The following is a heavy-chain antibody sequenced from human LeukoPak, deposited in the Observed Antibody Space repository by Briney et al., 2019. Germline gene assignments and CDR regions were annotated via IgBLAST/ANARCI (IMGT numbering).Heavy chain of an antibody. D-gene: IGHD4-17*01. Sequence: SVKLSCKASGGTFSSTAITWVRQAPGQGLVWMGNIIPIFGTANYAQKFQGRVTITADESTSTAYMELSSLRSEDTAVYYCARGLLPAGDYIWYLDLWGRGTLVIVSS. CDR3: ARGLLPAGDYIWYLDL. CDR2: IIPIFGTA. J-gene: IGHJ2*01. V-gene: IGHV1-69*13. CDR1: GGTFSSTA.